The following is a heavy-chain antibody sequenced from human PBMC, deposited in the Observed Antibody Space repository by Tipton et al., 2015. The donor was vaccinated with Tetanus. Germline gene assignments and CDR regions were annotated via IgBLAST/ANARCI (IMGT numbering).Heavy chain of an antibody. CDR3: ARPHYQYWYFDL. CDR2: VFYTGIT. D-gene: IGHD2-2*01. J-gene: IGHJ2*01. Sequence: TLSLTCTVSGGSISGYFWTWIRQPPGKGLECIGYVFYTGITNYNPPFESRVTMSVDTSKNQFSLKLSSVTAADTAVYYCARPHYQYWYFDLWGRGTLVTVSS. CDR1: GGSISGYF. V-gene: IGHV4-59*08.